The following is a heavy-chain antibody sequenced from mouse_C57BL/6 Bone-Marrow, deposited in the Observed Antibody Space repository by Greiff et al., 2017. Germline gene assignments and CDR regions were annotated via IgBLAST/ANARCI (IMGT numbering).Heavy chain of an antibody. CDR2: IIPNYGTT. Sequence: EVQLQQSGPELVKPGASVKISCKASGYSFTDYNMNWVKQSNGKSLEWICVIIPNYGTTSYNQKFKGKATLTVDQSSSTADMQLNSLTSEDSAVYYCAKGKGLDYGSLWYFDVWGTGTTVTVSS. D-gene: IGHD1-1*01. V-gene: IGHV1-39*01. J-gene: IGHJ1*03. CDR1: GYSFTDYN. CDR3: AKGKGLDYGSLWYFDV.